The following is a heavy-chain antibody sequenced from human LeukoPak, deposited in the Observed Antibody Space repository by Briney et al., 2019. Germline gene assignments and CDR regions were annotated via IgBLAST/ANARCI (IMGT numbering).Heavy chain of an antibody. V-gene: IGHV3-53*04. D-gene: IGHD3-3*01. Sequence: PGGSLRLSCAASGFXVSSNYITWVRQAPGKGLEWVSLIYSAGGTYYTVSVKGRFTISRHSSKNTLYLQMNSLRGEDTAVYYCARFLGRITISGVVPYGMDVWGQGTTVTVSS. CDR1: GFXVSSNY. J-gene: IGHJ6*02. CDR2: IYSAGGT. CDR3: ARFLGRITISGVVPYGMDV.